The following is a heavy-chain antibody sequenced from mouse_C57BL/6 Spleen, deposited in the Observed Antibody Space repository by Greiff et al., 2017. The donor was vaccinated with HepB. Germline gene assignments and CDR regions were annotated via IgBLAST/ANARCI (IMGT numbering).Heavy chain of an antibody. D-gene: IGHD2-3*01. CDR2: IDPSDSYT. V-gene: IGHV1-59*01. Sequence: VQLQQPGAELVRPGTPVKLSCKASGYTFTSYWMHWVKQRPGQGLEWIGVIDPSDSYTNYNQKFKGKATLTVDTSSSTAYMQLSSLTSEDSAVYYCARLDGYYVGYFDYWGQGTTLTVSS. J-gene: IGHJ2*01. CDR3: ARLDGYYVGYFDY. CDR1: GYTFTSYW.